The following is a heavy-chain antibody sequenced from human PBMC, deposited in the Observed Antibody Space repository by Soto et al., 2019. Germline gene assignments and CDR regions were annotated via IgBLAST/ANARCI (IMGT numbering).Heavy chain of an antibody. CDR2: IHSSGSI. CDR3: ARDLDGLHDDTSGPFPRPG. D-gene: IGHD3-22*01. Sequence: SETLSLTCTVSGGSISSDDYYWSWIRQAPGRGLEWIGYIHSSGSIYYNPSLKSRATMSIDTAGNQFSLKVSSVTVADTAVYYCARDLDGLHDDTSGPFPRPGWGQGTLVT. V-gene: IGHV4-30-4*01. CDR1: GGSISSDDYY. J-gene: IGHJ1*01.